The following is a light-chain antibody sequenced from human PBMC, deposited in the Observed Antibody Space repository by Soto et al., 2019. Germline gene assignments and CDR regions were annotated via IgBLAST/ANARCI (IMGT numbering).Light chain of an antibody. J-gene: IGLJ1*01. CDR2: EAS. V-gene: IGLV2-18*01. Sequence: HSAPTQPPSLSLSPGPSVTISCTGTSSDFVSYNRVSWYQQPPGTAPKLIIYEASNLPSGVPDRFSGSKSGNTASLTISGLQASDYCHYYFSLYSSENTDVFGTETEVTL. CDR3: SLYSSENTDV. CDR1: SSDFVSYNR.